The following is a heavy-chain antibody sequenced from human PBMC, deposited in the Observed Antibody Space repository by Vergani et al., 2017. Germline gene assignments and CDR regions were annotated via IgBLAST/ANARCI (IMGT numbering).Heavy chain of an antibody. CDR3: ARDRTPYDSSGYYRTDAFDI. D-gene: IGHD3-22*01. CDR2: ISAYNGNT. J-gene: IGHJ3*02. V-gene: IGHV1-18*01. Sequence: QVQLVQSGAEVKKPGASVKVSCKASGYTFTSYGISWVRQAPGQGLEWMGWISAYNGNTNYAQKLQGRVTMTTDTSTSTAYMELRSLRSDDTAVYYCARDRTPYDSSGYYRTDAFDIWGQGTMVTVSS. CDR1: GYTFTSYG.